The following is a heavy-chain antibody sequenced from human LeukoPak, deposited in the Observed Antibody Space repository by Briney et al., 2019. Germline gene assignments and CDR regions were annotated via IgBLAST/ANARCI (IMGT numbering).Heavy chain of an antibody. CDR1: GGSISSGSYY. J-gene: IGHJ4*02. Sequence: PSETLSLTCTVSGGSISSGSYYWSWIRQPAGKGLEWIGRIYTSGSTNYNPSLKSRVTISVDTSKNQFSLKLSSVTAADTAVYYCARRDYGDYWGQGTLVTVSS. V-gene: IGHV4-61*02. CDR3: ARRDYGDY. CDR2: IYTSGST.